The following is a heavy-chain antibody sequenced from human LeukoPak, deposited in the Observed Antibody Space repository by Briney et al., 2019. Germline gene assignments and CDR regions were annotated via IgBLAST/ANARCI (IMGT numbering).Heavy chain of an antibody. D-gene: IGHD3-9*01. J-gene: IGHJ4*02. CDR3: AGYDRNSPTYFDS. CDR2: IHYSGFT. CDR1: GGSISGFF. V-gene: IGHV4-59*08. Sequence: PSETLSLTCAVSGGSISGFFWSWIRQPPGKGLEWIGYIHYSGFTSYNPSLKSRLTISVDTSKNQFSLNLSSVTAADTAVYYCAGYDRNSPTYFDSWGQGTLVTVSS.